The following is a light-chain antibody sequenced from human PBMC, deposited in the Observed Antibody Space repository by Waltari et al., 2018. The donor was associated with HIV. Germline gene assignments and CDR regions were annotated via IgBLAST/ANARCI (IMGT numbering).Light chain of an antibody. V-gene: IGKV1-NL1*01. CDR3: QQYYHLPRT. J-gene: IGKJ2*01. CDR2: LAY. CDR1: QGISDS. Sequence: DIQMTQSPSSLSASVGDTVTIPCGARQGISDSLDWYQQQPGRAPFLLVSLAYKLQNGVPFRVSGRGSGTNFTLTLSSLQPEDLYTYYCQQYYHLPRTFGQGTKLQI.